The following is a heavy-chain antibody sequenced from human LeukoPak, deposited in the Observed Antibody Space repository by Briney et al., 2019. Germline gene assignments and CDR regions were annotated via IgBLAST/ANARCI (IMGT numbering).Heavy chain of an antibody. D-gene: IGHD3-10*01. Sequence: SETLSLTCTVSGYSLSGGSYWGWIRHPPGKGLEWIGSIYRSGTTYINPSLKSRVTLSIDTSKKQFSLKLTSVTAADTAVYYCARRGSSGSFPFDYWGQGTLVTVSS. V-gene: IGHV4-38-2*02. J-gene: IGHJ4*02. CDR3: ARRGSSGSFPFDY. CDR2: IYRSGTT. CDR1: GYSLSGGSY.